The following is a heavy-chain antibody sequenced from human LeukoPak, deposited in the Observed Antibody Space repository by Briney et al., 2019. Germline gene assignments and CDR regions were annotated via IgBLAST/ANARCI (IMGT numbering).Heavy chain of an antibody. CDR3: ASHDYYYYYMDV. V-gene: IGHV4-4*09. J-gene: IGHJ6*03. Sequence: PSETLSLTCTVSGGSISSYYWSWIRQPPGKGLEWIGYIYTSGSTNYNPSLKSRVTISVDTSKNQFSLKLSSVTAADTAVYYCASHDYYYYYMDVWGKGTTVTVSS. CDR2: IYTSGST. CDR1: GGSISSYY.